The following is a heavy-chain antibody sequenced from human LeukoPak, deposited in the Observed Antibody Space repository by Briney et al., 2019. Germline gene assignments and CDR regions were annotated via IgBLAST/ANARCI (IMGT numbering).Heavy chain of an antibody. CDR3: ARCSTSCYMFDY. CDR2: ISSSGDTT. D-gene: IGHD2-2*01. Sequence: AGGSLRLSCAASGFTFSDYHMNWIRRAPGKGLEWISYISSSGDTTYYADFVKGRFTVSRDNAENSLSLQMNNLRAEDTAVYYCARCSTSCYMFDYRGQGTLVTVSS. CDR1: GFTFSDYH. J-gene: IGHJ4*02. V-gene: IGHV3-11*04.